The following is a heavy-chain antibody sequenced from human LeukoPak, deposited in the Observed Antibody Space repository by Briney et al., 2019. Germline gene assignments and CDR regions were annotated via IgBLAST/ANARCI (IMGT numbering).Heavy chain of an antibody. CDR3: ARVIVSGQEWGYYYYGSGSGYFDY. CDR1: GFTVSSNY. Sequence: GGSLRLSCAASGFTVSSNYMSWVRQAPGKGLVWVSVTYSGGSTYYADSVKGRFTISRDNSKNTLYLQMNSLRAEDTAVYYCARVIVSGQEWGYYYYGSGSGYFDYWGQGTLVTVSS. D-gene: IGHD3-10*01. V-gene: IGHV3-53*01. J-gene: IGHJ4*02. CDR2: TYSGGST.